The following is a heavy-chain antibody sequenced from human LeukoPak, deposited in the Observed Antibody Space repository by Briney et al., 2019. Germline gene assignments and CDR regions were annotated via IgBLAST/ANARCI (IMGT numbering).Heavy chain of an antibody. J-gene: IGHJ4*02. CDR1: GHTFPKNG. D-gene: IGHD3-3*01. Sequence: GAAVNVSCKTSGHTFPKNGIAWVRQAPGQGLERMGWVVGHNGHTKYAQRFQGRVIMTTDTSTSTAYMELRSLKSDDTAIYYCATVGRLHYVLEDWGQGTLVTVSS. V-gene: IGHV1-18*01. CDR3: ATVGRLHYVLED. CDR2: VVGHNGHT.